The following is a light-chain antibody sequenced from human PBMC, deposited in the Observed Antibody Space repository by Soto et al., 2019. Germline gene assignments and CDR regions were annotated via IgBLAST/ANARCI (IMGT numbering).Light chain of an antibody. CDR2: DAS. CDR3: LQHNTYPRT. Sequence: DIQMTQSPSTLSASVGDRVTITCRASQSISDWLAWFQLKPGKAPKLLIYDASSLESGVPSRFSGSGSGTEFTLTISSLQPEDFATYYCLQHNTYPRTFGQGTKVDIK. J-gene: IGKJ1*01. V-gene: IGKV1-5*01. CDR1: QSISDW.